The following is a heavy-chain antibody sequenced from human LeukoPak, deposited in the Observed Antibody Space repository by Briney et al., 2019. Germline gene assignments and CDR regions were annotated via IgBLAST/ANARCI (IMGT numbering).Heavy chain of an antibody. V-gene: IGHV4-4*07. J-gene: IGHJ3*02. CDR3: ARGSLLWFGELRLDAFDI. CDR1: GGSIGSYY. CDR2: IYTSGST. D-gene: IGHD3-10*01. Sequence: SETLSLTCTVSGGSIGSYYWSWIRQPAGKGLEWIGRIYTSGSTNYNPSLKSRVTTSVDTSKNQFSLKLSSVTAADTAVYYCARGSLLWFGELRLDAFDIWGQGTMVTVSS.